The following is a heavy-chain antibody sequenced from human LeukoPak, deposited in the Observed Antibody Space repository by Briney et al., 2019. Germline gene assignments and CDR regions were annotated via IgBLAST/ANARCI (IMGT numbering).Heavy chain of an antibody. CDR3: ARDPLSSSSFDL. D-gene: IGHD6-13*01. V-gene: IGHV3-48*01. CDR1: GFTFSNYN. J-gene: IGHJ4*02. Sequence: GGALRLSCAASGFTFSNYNMNWVRQAPGKGLEWVSYISSRSATIYYADSVKGRVTISRDNAKNSLYLQMNSLRAEDTAVYYCARDPLSSSSFDLWRQGTLVTVSS. CDR2: ISSRSATI.